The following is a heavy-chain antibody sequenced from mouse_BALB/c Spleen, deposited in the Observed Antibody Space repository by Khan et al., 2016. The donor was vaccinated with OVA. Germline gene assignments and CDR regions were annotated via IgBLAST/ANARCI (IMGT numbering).Heavy chain of an antibody. V-gene: IGHV5-9-1*01. CDR3: ARSITPVVAFYY. D-gene: IGHD1-1*01. CDR1: GLTFSSSA. J-gene: IGHJ2*01. CDR2: ISTGGRKI. Sequence: EVELVESGGGLVKPGGSLKLSCAASGLTFSSSAMSWVRQTPEKRLDWVATISTGGRKIYYADSVKGRFTISRDNAKNTLSLQMSSLRSEDTAMYYCARSITPVVAFYYWGQGTTLTVSS.